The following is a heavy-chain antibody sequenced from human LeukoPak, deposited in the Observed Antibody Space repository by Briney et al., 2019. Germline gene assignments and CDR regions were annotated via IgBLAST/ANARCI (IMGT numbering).Heavy chain of an antibody. CDR1: GFTFSSYG. D-gene: IGHD3-3*01. Sequence: GGSLRLSCAASGFTFSSYGMNWVRQAPGKGLEWVSSISSSSSYIYYADSVKGRFTISRDNAKNSLYLQMNSLRAEDTAVYYCARDTPNYDFWSGYYYYYYGMDVWGQGTTVTVSS. CDR3: ARDTPNYDFWSGYYYYYYGMDV. V-gene: IGHV3-21*01. J-gene: IGHJ6*02. CDR2: ISSSSSYI.